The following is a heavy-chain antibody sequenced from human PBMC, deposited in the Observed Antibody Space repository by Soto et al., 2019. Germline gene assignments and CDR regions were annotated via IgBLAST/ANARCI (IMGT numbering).Heavy chain of an antibody. V-gene: IGHV4-30-4*01. Sequence: KPSETLSLTCTVSGGSINSGDYYWSWIRQPPGKGLEWIGYIFYSGSTYYNPSLKSRVTMSVDTSKNQFSLKLSSVTAADTAVYYCARDGGSSGSYGPIDYWGQGTLVTVSS. J-gene: IGHJ4*02. CDR1: GGSINSGDYY. CDR2: IFYSGST. D-gene: IGHD1-26*01. CDR3: ARDGGSSGSYGPIDY.